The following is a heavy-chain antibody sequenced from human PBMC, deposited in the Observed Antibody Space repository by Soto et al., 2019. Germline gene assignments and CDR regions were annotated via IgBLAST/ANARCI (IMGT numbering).Heavy chain of an antibody. J-gene: IGHJ4*02. CDR3: ARDQDYSNYGALDY. D-gene: IGHD4-4*01. CDR1: GFTFSSYG. V-gene: IGHV3-33*01. CDR2: IWYDGSNK. Sequence: PGGSLRLSCAASGFTFSSYGMHWVRQAPGKGLEWVAVIWYDGSNKYYADSVKGRFTISRDNSKNTLYLQMNSLRAEDTAVYYCARDQDYSNYGALDYWGQGTLVTVSS.